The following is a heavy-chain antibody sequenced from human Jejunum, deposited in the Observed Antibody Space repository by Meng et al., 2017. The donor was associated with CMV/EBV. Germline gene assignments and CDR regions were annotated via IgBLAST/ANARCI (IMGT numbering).Heavy chain of an antibody. CDR3: TREYPSTFYFDY. CDR1: GNTFTDYH. CDR2: IFSSGNT. D-gene: IGHD1-1*01. Sequence: SCKASGNTFTDYHVHWVQQDPGQGLKYMRIIFSSGNTEQARKFQGRLTLTRDTTTTTIYMELSGLRSDDTAVYFCTREYPSTFYFDYWGQGTLVTVSS. V-gene: IGHV1-46*01. J-gene: IGHJ4*02.